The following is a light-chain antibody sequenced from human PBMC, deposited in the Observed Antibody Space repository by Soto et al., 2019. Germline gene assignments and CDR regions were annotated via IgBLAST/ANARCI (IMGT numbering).Light chain of an antibody. J-gene: IGKJ1*01. Sequence: EIQMTQSPSALSVVAPSTGHLICRSSQTISSWLAWYQQKPGKAPKLLIYKASTLKSGVPSRFSGSGSGTEFTLTISSLQPDDFATYYCKHYNSYSDAFGKGTKVDIK. CDR1: QTISSW. CDR2: KAS. CDR3: KHYNSYSDA. V-gene: IGKV1-5*03.